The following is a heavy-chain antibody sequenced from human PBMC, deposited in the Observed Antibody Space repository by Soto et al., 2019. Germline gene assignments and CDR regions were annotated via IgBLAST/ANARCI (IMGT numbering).Heavy chain of an antibody. V-gene: IGHV4-39*01. CDR3: AGPGSYSSSWYSYYYYYGMDV. J-gene: IGHJ6*02. D-gene: IGHD6-13*01. CDR2: IYYSGST. Sequence: TLSLTCTVSVGSISSSSYYWGWIRQPPGKGLEWIGSIYYSGSTYYNPSHKSRVTISVDTSKNQFSLKLSSVTAADTAVYYCAGPGSYSSSWYSYYYYYGMDVWGQGTTVTVSS. CDR1: VGSISSSSYY.